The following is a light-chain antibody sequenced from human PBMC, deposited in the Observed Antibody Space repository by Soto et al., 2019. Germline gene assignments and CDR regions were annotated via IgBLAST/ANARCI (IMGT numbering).Light chain of an antibody. CDR2: EVS. V-gene: IGLV2-23*02. CDR3: CSYAGSSTPYV. J-gene: IGLJ1*01. CDR1: SSDVGSYNL. Sequence: ALTQPASVSGSPGQSITISCTGTSSDVGSYNLVSWYQQHPGKAPKLMIYEVSKRPSGVSNRFSGSKSGNTASLTISGLQAEDGADYYCCSYAGSSTPYVFGTGTKVTVL.